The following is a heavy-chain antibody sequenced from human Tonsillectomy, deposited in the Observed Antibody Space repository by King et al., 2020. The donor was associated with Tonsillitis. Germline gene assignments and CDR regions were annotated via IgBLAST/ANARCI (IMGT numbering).Heavy chain of an antibody. Sequence: VQLVESGGGLVQPGGSLRLSCAASGFSFSSYWMSWVRQAPGKGLQWVANIKQDGSDKYYVDSVKGRFTISRDNAKNSLYLQMNSLRAEDTAVYYCAREMATSWGYYYGMDVWGQGTTVTVSS. CDR1: GFSFSSYW. CDR2: IKQDGSDK. J-gene: IGHJ6*02. CDR3: AREMATSWGYYYGMDV. V-gene: IGHV3-7*01. D-gene: IGHD5-24*01.